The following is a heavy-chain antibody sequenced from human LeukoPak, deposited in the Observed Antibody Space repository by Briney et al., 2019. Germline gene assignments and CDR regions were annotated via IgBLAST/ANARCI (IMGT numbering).Heavy chain of an antibody. CDR3: GRDLGGSGSYYYE. J-gene: IGHJ4*02. V-gene: IGHV4-38-2*02. D-gene: IGHD3-10*01. CDR2: IYHTGTT. Sequence: KASETLSLTCAVSGYSISSGYYWGWLLQPPGKGLEWITSIYHTGTTYYNPSLKSRVTISLDTSKNQFSLKLSAVTAADTAVYYCGRDLGGSGSYYYEWGQGTLVTVSS. CDR1: GYSISSGYY.